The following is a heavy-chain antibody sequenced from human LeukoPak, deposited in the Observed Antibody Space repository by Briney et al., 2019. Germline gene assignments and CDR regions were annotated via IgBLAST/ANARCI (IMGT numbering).Heavy chain of an antibody. CDR2: ISSNGGST. V-gene: IGHV3-64*04. CDR1: GFTFSSYA. CDR3: ARDRVGATDYFDY. D-gene: IGHD1-26*01. Sequence: GGSLRLSCSASGFTFSSYAMHWVRQAPGKGLEYVSAISSNGGSTYYADSVKGRFTSSRDNSKNTLYLQMNSRRAEDTAVYYCARDRVGATDYFDYWGQGTLVTVSS. J-gene: IGHJ4*02.